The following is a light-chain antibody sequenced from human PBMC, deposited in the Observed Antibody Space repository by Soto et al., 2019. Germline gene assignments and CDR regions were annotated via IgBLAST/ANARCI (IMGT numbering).Light chain of an antibody. CDR2: GAS. CDR3: QQYGSSPYT. CDR1: QSVSSSF. J-gene: IGKJ2*01. V-gene: IGKV3-20*01. Sequence: EIVLTQSPGTLSLSPGERATLSCRASQSVSSSFLAWYQQKPGLAPRLLIYGASSRATGIPDRFSGGGSGTDFTLTISRLDPEDFAVYYCQQYGSSPYTFGQGTKLESK.